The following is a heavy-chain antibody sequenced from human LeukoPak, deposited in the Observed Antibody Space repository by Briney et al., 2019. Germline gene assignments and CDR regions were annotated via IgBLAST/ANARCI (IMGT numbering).Heavy chain of an antibody. V-gene: IGHV3-23*01. CDR1: GFTFSGYA. D-gene: IGHD3-16*02. CDR3: AKGYDYVWGSYRLHAFDI. CDR2: ISGGTGST. Sequence: GGSLRLSCVASGFTFSGYAMSWVRQAPGKGLEWVSTISGGTGSTYYADSVKGRFTISRDNSRNTLYLQMSSLRSEDTAVYYCAKGYDYVWGSYRLHAFDIWGQGTMVTVSS. J-gene: IGHJ3*02.